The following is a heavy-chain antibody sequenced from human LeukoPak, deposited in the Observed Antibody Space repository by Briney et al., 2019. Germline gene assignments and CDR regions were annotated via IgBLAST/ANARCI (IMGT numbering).Heavy chain of an antibody. V-gene: IGHV3-64*01. D-gene: IGHD3-10*01. CDR3: ARGHWYGSGQYYFDY. J-gene: IGHJ4*02. CDR1: GFTFSSNI. Sequence: GGSLRLSCTASGFTFSSNIMHWVRQAPGKGLEYVASTASDGSSTFYTNSVKGRFTISRDNSKNTLYLQMGSLKTEDVAVYYCARGHWYGSGQYYFDYWGQGTLVTVSS. CDR2: TASDGSST.